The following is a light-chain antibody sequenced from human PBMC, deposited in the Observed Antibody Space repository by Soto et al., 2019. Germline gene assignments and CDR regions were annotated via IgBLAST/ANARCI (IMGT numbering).Light chain of an antibody. CDR1: SSDIGGSNY. CDR2: EVS. CDR3: SSSTSTVRVV. V-gene: IGLV2-14*01. Sequence: QSVLTQPASVSGSPGQSITISCTGTSSDIGGSNYVSWYQQHPDKAPRLIIYEVSYRPSGVSNRFSGSKFGNTASLTISGLQAEDEAHYYCSSSTSTVRVVFGGGTKLTVL. J-gene: IGLJ2*01.